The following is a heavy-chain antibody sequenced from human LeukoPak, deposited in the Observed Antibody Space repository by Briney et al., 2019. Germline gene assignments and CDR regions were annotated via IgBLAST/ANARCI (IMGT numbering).Heavy chain of an antibody. D-gene: IGHD1-26*01. CDR1: GFTFSDHY. J-gene: IGHJ4*02. Sequence: SGGSLRLSCAASGFTFSDHYMDWVRQAPGKGLEWVGRTRNKANSYTTEYAASVKGRFTISRDDSKNSLYLQMNSLKTEDTAVYYCARISGSYYGSFDYWGQGTLVTVSS. CDR2: TRNKANSYTT. CDR3: ARISGSYYGSFDY. V-gene: IGHV3-72*01.